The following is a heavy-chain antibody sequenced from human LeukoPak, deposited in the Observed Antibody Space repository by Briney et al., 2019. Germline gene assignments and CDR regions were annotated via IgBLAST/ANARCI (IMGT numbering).Heavy chain of an antibody. CDR1: GGSFSGYY. V-gene: IGHV4-34*01. CDR2: INHSGST. Sequence: SETLSLTCAVYGGSFSGYYWSWIRQPPGKGLEWIGEINHSGSTNYNPSLKSGVTISVDTSKNQFSLKLSSVTAADTAVYYCARGVRLDYYYGMDVWGQGTTVTVSS. CDR3: ARGVRLDYYYGMDV. J-gene: IGHJ6*02.